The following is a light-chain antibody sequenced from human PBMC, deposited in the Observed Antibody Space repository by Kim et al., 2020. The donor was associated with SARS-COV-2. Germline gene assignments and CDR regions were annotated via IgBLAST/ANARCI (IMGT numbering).Light chain of an antibody. J-gene: IGLJ3*02. V-gene: IGLV2-14*03. Sequence: QSALTQPASVSGSPGQSITISCTGTSSNVGGYNYVSWYQQHPGKAPKLMIYDDGTRPSGVSDRFSGSKSGNTASLTISGLQTEDEADYYCSSYTTTTTRVFGGGTQLTVL. CDR2: DDG. CDR1: SSNVGGYNY. CDR3: SSYTTTTTRV.